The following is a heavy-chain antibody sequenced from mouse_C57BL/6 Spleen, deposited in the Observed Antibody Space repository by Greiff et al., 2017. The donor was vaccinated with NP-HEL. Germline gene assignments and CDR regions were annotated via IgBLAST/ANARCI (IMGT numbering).Heavy chain of an antibody. CDR3: ARSYDGYPPYAMDY. CDR2: IYPGDGDT. Sequence: VQLVESGPELVKPGASVKISCKASGYAFSSSWMNWVKQRPGKGLEWIGRIYPGDGDTNYNGKFKGKATLTADKSSSTAYMQLSSLTSEDSAVYFCARSYDGYPPYAMDYWGQGTSVTVSS. D-gene: IGHD2-3*01. V-gene: IGHV1-82*01. J-gene: IGHJ4*01. CDR1: GYAFSSSW.